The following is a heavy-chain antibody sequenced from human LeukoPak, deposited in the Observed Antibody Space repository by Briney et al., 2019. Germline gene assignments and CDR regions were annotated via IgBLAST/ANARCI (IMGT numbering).Heavy chain of an antibody. V-gene: IGHV4-34*01. D-gene: IGHD2-2*01. J-gene: IGHJ6*04. CDR1: GGSFSGYY. CDR3: ARGNCSSTSCYALVGYYYGMDV. Sequence: KPSETLSLTCAVYGGSFSGYYWSWIRQPPGKGLEWIGGINHSGSTNYNPSPKSRVTTSVDTSKNQFSLKLSSVTAADTAVYYCARGNCSSTSCYALVGYYYGMDVWGKGTTVTVSS. CDR2: INHSGST.